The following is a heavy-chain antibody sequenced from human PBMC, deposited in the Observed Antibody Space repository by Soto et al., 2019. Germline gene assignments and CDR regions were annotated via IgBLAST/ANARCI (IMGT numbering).Heavy chain of an antibody. D-gene: IGHD6-6*01. J-gene: IGHJ5*02. CDR2: IYYSGST. CDR1: GGSISSGDYY. Sequence: SETLSLTCTVSGGSISSGDYYWSWIRQPPGKGLEWIGYIYYSGSTYYNPSLKSRVTISVDTSKNQFSLKLSSVTAADTAVYYCARFYSSSDHPWFDPWGQGTLVTVSS. V-gene: IGHV4-30-4*01. CDR3: ARFYSSSDHPWFDP.